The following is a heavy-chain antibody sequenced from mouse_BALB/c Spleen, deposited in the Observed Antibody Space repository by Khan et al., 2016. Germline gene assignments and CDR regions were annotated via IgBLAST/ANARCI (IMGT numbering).Heavy chain of an antibody. Sequence: QIQLVQSGPELKKPGETVKISCKASGYTFTDYGMNWVKQAPGKGLQWMGWINTYTGEPTYADDFKGRFAFSLETSANTAYVQINNLKNEDMATYFCARFRSANYWGQGTTLTVSS. V-gene: IGHV9-1*02. CDR1: GYTFTDYG. J-gene: IGHJ2*01. CDR3: ARFRSANY. D-gene: IGHD6-1*01. CDR2: INTYTGEP.